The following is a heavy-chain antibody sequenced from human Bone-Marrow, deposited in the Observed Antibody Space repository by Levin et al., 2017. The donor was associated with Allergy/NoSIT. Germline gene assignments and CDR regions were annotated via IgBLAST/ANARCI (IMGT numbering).Heavy chain of an antibody. CDR3: AKVIWLSGYYFDY. Sequence: GESLKISCAASGFTFSSYGMHWVRQAPGKGLEWVAVISYDGSNKYYADSVKGRFTISRDNSKNTLYLQMNSLRAEDTAVYYCAKVIWLSGYYFDYWGQGTLVTVSS. J-gene: IGHJ4*02. CDR2: ISYDGSNK. D-gene: IGHD5-18*01. V-gene: IGHV3-30*18. CDR1: GFTFSSYG.